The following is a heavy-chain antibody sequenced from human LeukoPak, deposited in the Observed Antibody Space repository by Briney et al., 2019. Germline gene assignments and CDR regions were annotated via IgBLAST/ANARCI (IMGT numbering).Heavy chain of an antibody. CDR2: IYYSGST. Sequence: PSETLSLTCTVSGGSISSSSYYWGWIRQPPGKGLEWIGSIYYSGSTYYNPSLKSRVTISVDTSKNQSSLTLSSVTAADTAVYYCARHRYNFWSGFRGAALDYWGQGTLVTVSS. D-gene: IGHD3-3*01. V-gene: IGHV4-39*01. J-gene: IGHJ4*02. CDR1: GGSISSSSYY. CDR3: ARHRYNFWSGFRGAALDY.